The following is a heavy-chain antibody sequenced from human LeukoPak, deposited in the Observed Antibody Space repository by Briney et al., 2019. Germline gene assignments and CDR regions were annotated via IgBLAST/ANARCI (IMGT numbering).Heavy chain of an antibody. Sequence: GASVKVSCTASGYTFTSYFMHWVRQAPGQGLEWMGIINPSGGSTSYAQKFQGRVTMTRDTSTSTVYMGLSSLRSEDTAVYYCARTAGRTFDYWGQGTLVTVSS. D-gene: IGHD6-6*01. CDR2: INPSGGST. J-gene: IGHJ4*02. V-gene: IGHV1-46*01. CDR1: GYTFTSYF. CDR3: ARTAGRTFDY.